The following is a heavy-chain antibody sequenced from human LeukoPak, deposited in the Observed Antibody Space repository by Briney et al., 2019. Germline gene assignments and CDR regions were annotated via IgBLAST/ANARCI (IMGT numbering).Heavy chain of an antibody. CDR3: AKSKVVGATPFDY. V-gene: IGHV3-23*01. D-gene: IGHD1-26*01. CDR2: ISGSGGST. J-gene: IGHJ4*02. CDR1: GFTFSSYA. Sequence: QAGGSLRLSCAASGFTFSSYAMSWVRQAPGKGLEWVSAISGSGGSTYYAGSVKGRFTTSRDNSKNTLYLQMNSLRAEDTAVYYCAKSKVVGATPFDYWGQGTPVTVSS.